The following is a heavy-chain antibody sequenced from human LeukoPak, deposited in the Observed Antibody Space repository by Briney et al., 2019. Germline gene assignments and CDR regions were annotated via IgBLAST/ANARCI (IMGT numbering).Heavy chain of an antibody. J-gene: IGHJ4*02. CDR3: ASYSGLRLGELSLYLIDY. CDR1: GYTFTGYY. CDR2: INPNSGGT. Sequence: GASVKVSCKASGYTFTGYYMHWVRQAPGQGLKWMGWINPNSGGTNYAQKFQGRVTMTRDTSISTAYMELSRLISDDTAVYYCASYSGLRLGELSLYLIDYWGQGTLVTVSS. D-gene: IGHD3-16*02. V-gene: IGHV1-2*02.